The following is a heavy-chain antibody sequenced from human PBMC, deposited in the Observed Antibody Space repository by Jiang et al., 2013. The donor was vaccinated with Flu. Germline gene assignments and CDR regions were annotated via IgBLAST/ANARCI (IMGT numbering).Heavy chain of an antibody. J-gene: IGHJ4*02. V-gene: IGHV3-23*01. CDR1: GFTFSSYA. D-gene: IGHD2-15*01. Sequence: VQLLESGGGLVQPGGSLRLSCAASGFTFSSYAMSWVRQAPGKGLEWVSAISGSGGSTYYADSVKGRFTISRDNSKNTLYLQMNSLRAEDTALYYCAKTPRYCSGGSCYGGSFDYWGQGTLVTVSS. CDR2: ISGSGGST. CDR3: AKTPRYCSGGSCYGGSFDY.